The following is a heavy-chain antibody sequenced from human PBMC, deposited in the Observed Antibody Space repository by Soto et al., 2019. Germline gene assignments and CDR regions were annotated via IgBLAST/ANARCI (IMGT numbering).Heavy chain of an antibody. CDR1: VGSITSSNL. Sequence: QVQLRESGPGLVKPSGTLSLTCAVSVGSITSSNLWSWVRHPPGQGLECIGEIYHSGGTNYNPALKSQGTLSVDKTKNQFALKLSSVTAAGTAVYYCARLLYSGSYLDWGQGTLVPVSS. J-gene: IGHJ4*02. CDR3: ARLLYSGSYLD. CDR2: IYHSGGT. V-gene: IGHV4-4*02. D-gene: IGHD1-26*01.